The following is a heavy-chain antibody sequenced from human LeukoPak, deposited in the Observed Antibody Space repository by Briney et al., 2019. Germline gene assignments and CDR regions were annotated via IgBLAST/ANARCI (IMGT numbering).Heavy chain of an antibody. Sequence: SETLSLTCTVSGGSISSSSYYWGWIRQPPGKGLEWIGSIYYSGSTYYNPSLKSRVTISVDTSKNQFSLKLSSVTAADTAVYYCARHGAVLWFGDEYNWFDPWGQGTLVTVSS. CDR1: GGSISSSSYY. CDR3: ARHGAVLWFGDEYNWFDP. CDR2: IYYSGST. J-gene: IGHJ5*02. V-gene: IGHV4-39*01. D-gene: IGHD3-10*01.